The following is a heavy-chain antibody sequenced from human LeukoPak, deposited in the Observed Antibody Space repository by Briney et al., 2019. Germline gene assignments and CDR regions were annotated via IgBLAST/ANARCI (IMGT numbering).Heavy chain of an antibody. J-gene: IGHJ3*02. D-gene: IGHD6-19*01. CDR3: ANLGNRFSGGWPRAFDI. CDR1: GFTFSSYA. V-gene: IGHV3-23*01. Sequence: GGSLRLSCAASGFTFSSYAMSWVRQAPGKGLEWVSAISGSGGSTYYADSVRGRFTISRDNSKNTLYLQMNSLRAEDTAVYYCANLGNRFSGGWPRAFDIWGQGTMVTVSS. CDR2: ISGSGGST.